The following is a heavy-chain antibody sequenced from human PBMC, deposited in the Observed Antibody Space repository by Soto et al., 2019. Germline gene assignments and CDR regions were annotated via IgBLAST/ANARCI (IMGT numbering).Heavy chain of an antibody. D-gene: IGHD6-19*01. J-gene: IGHJ4*02. CDR2: IWYDGSNK. Sequence: GGSLRLSCAASGFTFSSYGMHWVRQAPGKGLEWVAVIWYDGSNKYYADSVKSRFTISRDNSKNTLYLQMNSLRAEDTAVYYCARGGSSGTRGNFYFDYWGQGTLVTVSS. V-gene: IGHV3-33*01. CDR3: ARGGSSGTRGNFYFDY. CDR1: GFTFSSYG.